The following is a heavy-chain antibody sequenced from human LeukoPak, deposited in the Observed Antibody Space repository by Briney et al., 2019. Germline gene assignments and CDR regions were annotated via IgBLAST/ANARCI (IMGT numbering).Heavy chain of an antibody. CDR2: TYHSGST. CDR3: ASSVRGATPYFDY. J-gene: IGHJ4*02. D-gene: IGHD3-10*01. CDR1: GGSISSGGYS. Sequence: PSETLSLTCAVSGGSISSGGYSWSWIRQPPGKGLEWIGYTYHSGSTNYNPSLKSRVTISVDTSKNQFSLKLSSVTAADTAVYYCASSVRGATPYFDYWGQGTLVTVSS. V-gene: IGHV4-30-2*01.